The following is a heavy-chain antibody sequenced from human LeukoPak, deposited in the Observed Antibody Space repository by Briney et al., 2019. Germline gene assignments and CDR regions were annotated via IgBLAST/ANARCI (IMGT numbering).Heavy chain of an antibody. CDR2: MLYSGTA. D-gene: IGHD4-17*01. CDR3: ARAPTVTNHYYSWFDP. Sequence: PSETLSLTCTVSGGSISSHYWSWIRQPPGKGLEWIGSMLYSGTAYYNTSLKSRVTISVDTSKNQFSLKLRSVTAADTAVYYCARAPTVTNHYYSWFDPWGQGTLVTVSS. CDR1: GGSISSHY. V-gene: IGHV4-59*11. J-gene: IGHJ5*02.